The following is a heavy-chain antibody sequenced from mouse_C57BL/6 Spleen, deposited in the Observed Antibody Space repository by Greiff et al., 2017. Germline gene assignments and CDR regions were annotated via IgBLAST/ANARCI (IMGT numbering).Heavy chain of an antibody. CDR1: GFTFSSYA. CDR3: ARERIGSFFDY. J-gene: IGHJ2*01. CDR2: ISDGGSYT. V-gene: IGHV5-4*01. D-gene: IGHD2-2*01. Sequence: EVHLVESGGGLVKPGGSLKLSCAASGFTFSSYAMSWVRQTPEKRLEWVATISDGGSYTYYPDNVKGRFTISRDNAKNNLYLQMSHLKSEDTAMYYCARERIGSFFDYWGQGTTLTVSS.